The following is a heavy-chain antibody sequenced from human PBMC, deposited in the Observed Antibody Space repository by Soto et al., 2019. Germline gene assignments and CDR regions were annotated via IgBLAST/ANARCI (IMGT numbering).Heavy chain of an antibody. CDR3: ARDGSAVGYYYGMDV. Sequence: LSLTCAVSGGSISSGDYYWSWIRQPPGKGLEWIGYIYYSGSTYYNPSLKSRVTISVDTSKNQFSLKLSSVTAADTAVYYCARDGSAVGYYYGMDVWGQGTTVTVS. D-gene: IGHD1-26*01. CDR2: IYYSGST. J-gene: IGHJ6*02. CDR1: GGSISSGDYY. V-gene: IGHV4-30-4*01.